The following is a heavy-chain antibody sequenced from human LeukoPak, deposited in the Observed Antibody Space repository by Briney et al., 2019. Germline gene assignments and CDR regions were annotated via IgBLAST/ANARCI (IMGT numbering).Heavy chain of an antibody. Sequence: GGSLRLSCAASGFTFSSYGMSWVRQAPGKGLEWVSAISGIGGITYYADSVKGRFTISRDNSKNTLYLQMNSLRAEDTAVYYCAKDLARITMVRGEFWALDAFDIWGQGTMVTVSS. CDR2: ISGIGGIT. J-gene: IGHJ3*02. CDR3: AKDLARITMVRGEFWALDAFDI. D-gene: IGHD3-10*01. V-gene: IGHV3-23*01. CDR1: GFTFSSYG.